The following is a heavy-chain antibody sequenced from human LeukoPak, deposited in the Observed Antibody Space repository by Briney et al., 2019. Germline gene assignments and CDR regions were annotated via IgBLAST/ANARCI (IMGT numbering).Heavy chain of an antibody. Sequence: ASVTVSFKVSGYTLTELSMHWVRQAPGTGLEWLGGFDPEDGQTIYAQKFQGRVTMTEDTSTDTAYMELSSLRSEDTAVYYCATVKLGSGYYYSLDYWGQGTLVTVSS. V-gene: IGHV1-24*01. CDR2: FDPEDGQT. J-gene: IGHJ4*02. D-gene: IGHD3-22*01. CDR1: GYTLTELS. CDR3: ATVKLGSGYYYSLDY.